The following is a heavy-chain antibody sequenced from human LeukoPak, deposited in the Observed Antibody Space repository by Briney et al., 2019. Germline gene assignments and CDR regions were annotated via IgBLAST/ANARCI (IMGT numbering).Heavy chain of an antibody. Sequence: GGSLRLPCAASGFAFSTYWMDWVRQAPGKGLEWVGNINQDGSVKHYVDSVRGRFTISRDNAKSSLYLQMNSLRAEDTAVYWCARDYIAYDPLDYWGQGTLVTVSS. CDR3: ARDYIAYDPLDY. CDR1: GFAFSTYW. V-gene: IGHV3-7*01. J-gene: IGHJ4*02. D-gene: IGHD3-3*01. CDR2: INQDGSVK.